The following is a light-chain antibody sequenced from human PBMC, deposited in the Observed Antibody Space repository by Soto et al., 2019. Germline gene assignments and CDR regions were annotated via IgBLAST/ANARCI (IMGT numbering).Light chain of an antibody. CDR2: AAS. CDR1: QTVATF. V-gene: IGKV1-39*01. Sequence: DIQMPQSPASLSASIGERVSITCRASQTVATFLNWYQQKPGKVPQLLIYAASTLQSGVPSRFSGSGSGTDFTLVISSLQREDSGTYDCQQSLSTPYTFGQGTRLEIK. CDR3: QQSLSTPYT. J-gene: IGKJ2*01.